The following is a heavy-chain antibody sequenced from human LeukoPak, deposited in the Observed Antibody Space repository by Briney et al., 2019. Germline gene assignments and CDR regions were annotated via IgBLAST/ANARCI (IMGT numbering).Heavy chain of an antibody. CDR1: GGSISSYY. V-gene: IGHV4-59*08. Sequence: SETLSLTCTVSGGSISSYYWSWIRQPPGKGLEWIGYIYYSGSTNYNPSLKSRVTISVDTSKNQFSLKLSSVTAADTAVYYCARHAYYDVLTGYYGSSAPSYYFDYWGRGTLVTVSS. CDR2: IYYSGST. J-gene: IGHJ4*02. CDR3: ARHAYYDVLTGYYGSSAPSYYFDY. D-gene: IGHD3-9*01.